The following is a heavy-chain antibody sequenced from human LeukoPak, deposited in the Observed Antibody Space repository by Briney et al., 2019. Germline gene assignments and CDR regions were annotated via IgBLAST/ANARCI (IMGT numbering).Heavy chain of an antibody. V-gene: IGHV3-30*03. J-gene: IGHJ4*02. Sequence: GGSLRLSCAASGFTFSSYAMHWVRQAPGKGLEWVAVISYDGSDKYYADSVKGRFTISRDTSKNTLYLQMNSLRAEDTAVYYCARGGTMIVVAHFDYWGQGTLVTVSS. CDR2: ISYDGSDK. D-gene: IGHD3-22*01. CDR3: ARGGTMIVVAHFDY. CDR1: GFTFSSYA.